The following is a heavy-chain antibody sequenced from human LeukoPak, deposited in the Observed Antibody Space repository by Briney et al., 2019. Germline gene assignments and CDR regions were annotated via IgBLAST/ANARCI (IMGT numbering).Heavy chain of an antibody. CDR1: GYTFTGYY. D-gene: IGHD1-26*01. J-gene: IGHJ4*02. Sequence: GASVKVSCKASGYTFTGYYMHWVRQAPGRGLEWMGWINPDSGGTNYAQKFQGRVTMTRDTSISTAYMELSRLRSDDTAVYYCAREGGGSYSYFDYWGQGTLVTVSS. CDR2: INPDSGGT. V-gene: IGHV1-2*02. CDR3: AREGGGSYSYFDY.